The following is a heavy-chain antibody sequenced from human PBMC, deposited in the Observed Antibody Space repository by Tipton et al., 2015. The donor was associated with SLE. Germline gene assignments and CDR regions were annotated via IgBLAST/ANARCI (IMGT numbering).Heavy chain of an antibody. D-gene: IGHD3-16*01. J-gene: IGHJ4*02. V-gene: IGHV4-4*08. CDR1: GGSISSYY. CDR3: ARGGSVRGLSLYYFDY. CDR2: IYTSGST. Sequence: TLSLTCTVSGGSISSYYWSWIRQPPGKGLEWIGYIYTSGSTNYNPSLKSRVTISVDTSKNQFSLKLSSVTAADTAVYYCARGGSVRGLSLYYFDYWGQGTLVTVSS.